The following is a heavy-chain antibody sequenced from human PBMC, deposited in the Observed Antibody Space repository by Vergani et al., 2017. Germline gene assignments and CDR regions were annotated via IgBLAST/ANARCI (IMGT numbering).Heavy chain of an antibody. J-gene: IGHJ4*02. V-gene: IGHV3-33*01. CDR1: GFTFSSYG. Sequence: QVQLVESGGGVVQPGRSLRLSCAASGFTFSSYGMHWVRQAPGKGLEWVAVIWYDGSKKYYADSVKGRFTISRDNSKNTLYLQMNRLRAEDTAVYYCARDLASMAIGGIDYWSQGTLVTVSS. D-gene: IGHD3-16*01. CDR2: IWYDGSKK. CDR3: ARDLASMAIGGIDY.